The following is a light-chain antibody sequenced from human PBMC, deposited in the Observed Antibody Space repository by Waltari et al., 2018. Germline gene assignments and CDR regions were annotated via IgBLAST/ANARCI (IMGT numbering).Light chain of an antibody. V-gene: IGLV1-44*01. J-gene: IGLJ2*01. CDR1: SSNIGSNT. Sequence: QSVLTQPPSASGTPGQRVSMSCSGSSSNIGSNTVHWYQQLPGTAPKLLIDSNNQRPSGVPGRFPGSKSGTSAALAISGLLSEDEADYYCAAWDDSLNGVIFGGGTKLTVL. CDR3: AAWDDSLNGVI. CDR2: SNN.